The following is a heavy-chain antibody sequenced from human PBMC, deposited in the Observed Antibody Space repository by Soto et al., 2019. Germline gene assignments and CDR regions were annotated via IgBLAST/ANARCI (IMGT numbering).Heavy chain of an antibody. CDR3: ASDYSSLGRAINYGMDV. J-gene: IGHJ6*01. V-gene: IGHV1-69*13. CDR1: GGPFSSYA. Sequence: SVKGYFKASGGPFSSYAISWVRRAPGQGLEWMGGIIPIFGTANYAQKFQGRVTITADESTSTAYMELSSLRSEDTAVYYCASDYSSLGRAINYGMDVWGQGTTVTVSS. CDR2: IIPIFGTA. D-gene: IGHD6-6*01.